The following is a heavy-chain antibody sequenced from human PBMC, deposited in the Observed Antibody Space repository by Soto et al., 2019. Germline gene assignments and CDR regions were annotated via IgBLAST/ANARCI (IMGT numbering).Heavy chain of an antibody. D-gene: IGHD2-15*01. CDR3: ARHSRYCSGGSCYFVWFDP. CDR2: INYSGST. V-gene: IGHV4-59*08. J-gene: IGHJ5*02. CDR1: GDSISNYY. Sequence: PSETLSLTCTVSGDSISNYYWSWIRQSPGKALEWIGYINYSGSTNYSPSLKSRVTISVDTSKIQFSLKLNSVTAADTAVYYCARHSRYCSGGSCYFVWFDPWGQGTLVTVSS.